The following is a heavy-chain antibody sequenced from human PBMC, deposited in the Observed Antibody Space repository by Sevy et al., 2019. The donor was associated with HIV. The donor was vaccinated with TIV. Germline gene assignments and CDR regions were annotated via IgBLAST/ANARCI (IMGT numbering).Heavy chain of an antibody. CDR3: ARGRSELFNWFDP. CDR2: IYYSGST. CDR1: GGSMSSGDYY. D-gene: IGHD3-10*01. Sequence: SETLSLTCTVSGGSMSSGDYYWSWIRQPPGKGLEWIGYIYYSGSTYYDPSLKSRVTISVDTSKNQFSLKLSSVTAADTAVYYCARGRSELFNWFDPWGQGTLVTVSS. V-gene: IGHV4-30-4*01. J-gene: IGHJ5*02.